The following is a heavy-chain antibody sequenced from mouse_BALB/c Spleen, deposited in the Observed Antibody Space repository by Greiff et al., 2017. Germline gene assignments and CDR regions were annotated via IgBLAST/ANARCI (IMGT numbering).Heavy chain of an antibody. CDR2: INPDSSTI. Sequence: EVKLMESGGGLVQPGGSLKLSCAASGFDFSRYWMSWVRQAPGKGLEWIGEINPDSSTINYTPSLKDKFIISRDNAKNTLYLQMSKVRSEDTALYYCARRGVHYYGPFAYWGQGTLVTVSA. V-gene: IGHV4-1*02. CDR3: ARRGVHYYGPFAY. J-gene: IGHJ3*01. CDR1: GFDFSRYW. D-gene: IGHD1-2*01.